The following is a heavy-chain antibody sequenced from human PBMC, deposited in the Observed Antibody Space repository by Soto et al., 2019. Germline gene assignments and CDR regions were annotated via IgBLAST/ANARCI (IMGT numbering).Heavy chain of an antibody. CDR3: AKDGGKENYYGSGSYRYYFDY. CDR2: ISYDGSNK. J-gene: IGHJ4*02. Sequence: PGGSLRLSCAASGFTFSSYGMHWVRQAPGKGLEWVAVISYDGSNKYYADSVKGRFTISRDNSKNTLYLQMNSLRAEDTAVYYCAKDGGKENYYGSGSYRYYFDYWGQGTLVTVSS. V-gene: IGHV3-30*18. CDR1: GFTFSSYG. D-gene: IGHD3-10*01.